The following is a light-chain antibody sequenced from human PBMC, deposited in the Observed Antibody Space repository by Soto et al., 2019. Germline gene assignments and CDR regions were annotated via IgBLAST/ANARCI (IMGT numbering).Light chain of an antibody. CDR2: GAA. Sequence: EIVMTQSPSTLSVSPGGRATLSCRASQSISGTLAWYQQKPGQAPRLLIFGAANRATGIPARFSGSGSGADFTLTISSLEPEDFAVYYCQQRSNCPPITFGQGTRLEIK. V-gene: IGKV3-11*01. CDR3: QQRSNCPPIT. CDR1: QSISGT. J-gene: IGKJ5*01.